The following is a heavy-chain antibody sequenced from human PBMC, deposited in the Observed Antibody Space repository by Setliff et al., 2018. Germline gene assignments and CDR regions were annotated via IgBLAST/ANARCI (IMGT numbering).Heavy chain of an antibody. J-gene: IGHJ4*02. Sequence: KTSETLSLTCAAYGGTFSDYHWTWIRQSPEKGLEWIGEINHRGSTNYNPSLKSRVTISIDTSKDQFTLKLISMTAADTAVYYCARAPRYFDPTGSYFDYWGQGTLVTVSS. CDR2: INHRGST. CDR3: ARAPRYFDPTGSYFDY. V-gene: IGHV4-34*01. D-gene: IGHD3-9*01. CDR1: GGTFSDYH.